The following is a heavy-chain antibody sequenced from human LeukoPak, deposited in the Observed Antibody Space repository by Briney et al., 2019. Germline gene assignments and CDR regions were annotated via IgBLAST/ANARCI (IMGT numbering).Heavy chain of an antibody. Sequence: ASVKVSCKASGYTFTSYGISWVRQAPGQGLEWMGWISAYNGNTNYAQKLQGRGTMTTDTSTSTAYMELRSLRSDDTAVYYCARDVRGLWATPFPGYWGQGTLVTVSS. CDR2: ISAYNGNT. CDR3: ARDVRGLWATPFPGY. V-gene: IGHV1-18*01. J-gene: IGHJ4*02. D-gene: IGHD3-10*02. CDR1: GYTFTSYG.